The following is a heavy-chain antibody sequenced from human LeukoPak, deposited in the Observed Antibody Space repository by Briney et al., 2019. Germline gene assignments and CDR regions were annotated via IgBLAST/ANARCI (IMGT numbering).Heavy chain of an antibody. Sequence: SLRLSCAASGFAFDDYAMHWVRPAPGKGLEWVSGISWNSGSIGYADSVKGRFTISRDNAKNSLYLQMNSLRAEDTALYYCAKDFWSYGMDVWGQGTTVTVSS. V-gene: IGHV3-9*01. CDR3: AKDFWSYGMDV. CDR1: GFAFDDYA. J-gene: IGHJ6*02. CDR2: ISWNSGSI. D-gene: IGHD3-3*01.